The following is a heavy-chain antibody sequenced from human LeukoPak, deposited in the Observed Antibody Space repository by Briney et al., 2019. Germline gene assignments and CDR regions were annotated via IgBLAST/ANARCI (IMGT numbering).Heavy chain of an antibody. CDR3: ARTLDYGGNTGFDY. V-gene: IGHV2-70*04. D-gene: IGHD4-23*01. CDR2: IDWDDDK. CDR1: GFSLSTSGMR. J-gene: IGHJ4*02. Sequence: SGPALVKPTQTLTLTCTFSGFSLSTSGMRVSWIRQPPGKALEWHARIDWDDDKFYSTSLKTRLTISKDTSKNQVVLTMTNMDPVDTATYYCARTLDYGGNTGFDYWGQGTLVTVSS.